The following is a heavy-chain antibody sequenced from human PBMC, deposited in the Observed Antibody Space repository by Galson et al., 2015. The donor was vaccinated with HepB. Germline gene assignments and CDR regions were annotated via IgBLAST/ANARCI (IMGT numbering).Heavy chain of an antibody. V-gene: IGHV3-30*18. D-gene: IGHD6-19*01. CDR3: AKSRQPKYSSGWYGLVDY. Sequence: SLRLSCAASGFTFSSYGMHWVRQAPGKGLEWVAVISYDGSNKYYADSVKGRFTISRDNSKNTLYLQMNSLRAEDTAVYYCAKSRQPKYSSGWYGLVDYWGQGTLVTVSS. CDR1: GFTFSSYG. J-gene: IGHJ4*02. CDR2: ISYDGSNK.